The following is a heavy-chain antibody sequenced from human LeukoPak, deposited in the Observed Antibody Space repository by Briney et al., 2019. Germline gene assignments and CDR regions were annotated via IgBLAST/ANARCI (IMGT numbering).Heavy chain of an antibody. CDR2: IYSSGST. Sequence: SETLSLTCTVSGDSISTYYWTWIRQPPGKGLEWIGNIYSSGSTNYNPYLKSRVTISVDMSKNQFSLKLNSVTAADTAVYYCATISGYSEDAFDIWGQGTMVTVSS. V-gene: IGHV4-59*01. CDR1: GDSISTYY. J-gene: IGHJ3*02. D-gene: IGHD3-22*01. CDR3: ATISGYSEDAFDI.